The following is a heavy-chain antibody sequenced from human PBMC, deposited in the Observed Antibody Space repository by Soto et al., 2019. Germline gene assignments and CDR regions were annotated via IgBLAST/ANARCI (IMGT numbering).Heavy chain of an antibody. CDR2: INGGNGNT. V-gene: IGHV1-3*05. D-gene: IGHD6-19*01. CDR1: GYTFTGYA. CDR3: ARAVAVPADFDY. J-gene: IGHJ4*02. Sequence: QVQLVQSGAEEQKPGASVKVSCKASGYTFTGYAMHWVRQAPGQRLEWMGWINGGNGNTKYSQKFQGRVTTTRDTSASTAYMELSSLRSEDTAVYYCARAVAVPADFDYWGQGTLVTVSS.